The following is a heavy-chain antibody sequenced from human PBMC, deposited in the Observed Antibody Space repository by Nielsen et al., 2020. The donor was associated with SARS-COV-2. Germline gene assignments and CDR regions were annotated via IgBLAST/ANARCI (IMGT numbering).Heavy chain of an antibody. CDR2: IWYDGRNK. V-gene: IGHV3-33*01. CDR3: ARDIPFVAVAGTDDAFDI. J-gene: IGHJ3*02. D-gene: IGHD6-19*01. Sequence: GESLKISCAASGFTFSSYGMHWVRQAPGKGLEWVAVIWYDGRNKYYADSVKGRFTISRDNSKNTLYLQMNSLRAEDTAVYYCARDIPFVAVAGTDDAFDIWGQGTMVTVSS. CDR1: GFTFSSYG.